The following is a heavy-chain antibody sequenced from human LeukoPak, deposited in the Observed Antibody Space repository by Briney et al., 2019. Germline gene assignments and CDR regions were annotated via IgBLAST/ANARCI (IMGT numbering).Heavy chain of an antibody. V-gene: IGHV3-30-3*01. CDR3: TRASEDGGTYFHL. CDR1: GLTFSRFP. CDR2: ISYDGTTN. Sequence: GRSPRHSSVPPGLTFSRFPMHWVRQAPGRGLEWRAVISYDGTTNFYADSVNGGFTVSRASSQNKLFIQMDSLRAKGLGVYYCTRASEDGGTYFHLWGQGTLVTVSS. J-gene: IGHJ4*02. D-gene: IGHD4-23*01.